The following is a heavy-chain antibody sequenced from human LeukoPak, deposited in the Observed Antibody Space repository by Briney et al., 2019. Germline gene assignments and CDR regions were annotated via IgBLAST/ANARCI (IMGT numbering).Heavy chain of an antibody. Sequence: GGSLRLSCSASGFPFSSYSINWVRQAPGKGLEWVSYISRGSSHIYYADSVKGRFSISRDDAKNSLYLQMNSLSDEDTAVYYCARDESWAFDIWGQGTIVTVFS. CDR2: ISRGSSHI. CDR1: GFPFSSYS. J-gene: IGHJ3*02. V-gene: IGHV3-48*02. CDR3: ARDESWAFDI.